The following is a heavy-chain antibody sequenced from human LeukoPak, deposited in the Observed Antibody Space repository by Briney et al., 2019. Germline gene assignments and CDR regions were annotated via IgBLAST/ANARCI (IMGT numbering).Heavy chain of an antibody. CDR3: ARGIAVAGLDY. Sequence: SETLSLTCAVSGGSISSSNWWSWVRQPPGKGLEWIGEIYYSGSTYYNPSLKSRVTISVDTSKNQFSLKLSSVTAADTAVYYCARGIAVAGLDYWGQGTLVTVSS. CDR1: GGSISSSNW. V-gene: IGHV4-4*02. J-gene: IGHJ4*02. CDR2: IYYSGST. D-gene: IGHD6-19*01.